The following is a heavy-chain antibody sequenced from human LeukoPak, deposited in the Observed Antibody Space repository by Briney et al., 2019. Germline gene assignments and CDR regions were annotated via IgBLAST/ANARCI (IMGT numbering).Heavy chain of an antibody. CDR1: GFAVSNNY. V-gene: IGHV3-53*01. D-gene: IGHD6-13*01. CDR3: AKNALGGKSWQQLPPGWFDP. CDR2: IYSGGST. Sequence: GGSLRLSCAASGFAVSNNYLTWVRQAPGKGLEWVSIIYSGGSTYYADSVKGRFTISRDNSKNTLYLQMNSLRAEDTAVYYCAKNALGGKSWQQLPPGWFDPWGQGTLVTVSS. J-gene: IGHJ5*02.